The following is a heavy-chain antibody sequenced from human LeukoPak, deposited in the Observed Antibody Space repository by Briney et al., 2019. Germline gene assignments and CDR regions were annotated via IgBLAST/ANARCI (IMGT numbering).Heavy chain of an antibody. J-gene: IGHJ4*02. CDR3: AKDWGMGDQLLRIDY. D-gene: IGHD2-2*01. CDR1: GFTFSTHA. Sequence: GGSLRLSCTASGFTFSTHAMNWVRQAPGKGLEWVSGISGSGVSTYYADSVKGRFTISRDNSNNTLYLQMSSLGAEDTAVYYCAKDWGMGDQLLRIDYWGQGTLVTVSS. CDR2: ISGSGVST. V-gene: IGHV3-23*01.